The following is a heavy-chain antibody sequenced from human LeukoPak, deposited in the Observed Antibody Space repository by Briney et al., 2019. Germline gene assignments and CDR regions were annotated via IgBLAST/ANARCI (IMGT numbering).Heavy chain of an antibody. J-gene: IGHJ4*02. V-gene: IGHV3-11*04. Sequence: PGGSLRLSCAASGFTFSDYYMSWIRQAPGKGLEWVSYISSSGSTIYYADSVKGRFTISRDNAKNSLYLQMNSLRAEDTAVYYCARDHSSGRYNMGKLMADFDYWGQGTLVTVSS. CDR1: GFTFSDYY. CDR3: ARDHSSGRYNMGKLMADFDY. CDR2: ISSSGSTI. D-gene: IGHD6-19*01.